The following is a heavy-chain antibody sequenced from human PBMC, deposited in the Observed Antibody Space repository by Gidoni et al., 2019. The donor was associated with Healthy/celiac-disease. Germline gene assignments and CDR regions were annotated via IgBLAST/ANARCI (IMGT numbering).Heavy chain of an antibody. CDR2: IYTSGST. CDR1: GGPISSGSYD. D-gene: IGHD6-13*01. J-gene: IGHJ4*02. V-gene: IGHV4-61*02. CDR3: ARGQQLVGGYFDY. Sequence: QVQLQESGPGLVKPSQTLSLTCTVSGGPISSGSYDWSWSRQPAGKGLEWIGRIYTSGSTNYNPSLKRRVTISVDTSKNQFSLKLSSVTAADTAVYYCARGQQLVGGYFDYWGQGTLVTVSS.